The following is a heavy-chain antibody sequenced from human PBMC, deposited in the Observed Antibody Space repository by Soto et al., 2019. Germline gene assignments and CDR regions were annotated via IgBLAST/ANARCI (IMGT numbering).Heavy chain of an antibody. D-gene: IGHD5-12*01. CDR3: ARDHHRYSGYDYVDY. J-gene: IGHJ4*02. V-gene: IGHV3-11*05. CDR1: GFTFSDHY. Sequence: PGGSLRLSCAASGFTFSDHYMSWIRQAPGKGLEWVSYISSSSSYTNYADSVKGRFTISRDNAKNSLYLQMNSLRAEDTAVYYCARDHHRYSGYDYVDYWGQGT. CDR2: ISSSSSYT.